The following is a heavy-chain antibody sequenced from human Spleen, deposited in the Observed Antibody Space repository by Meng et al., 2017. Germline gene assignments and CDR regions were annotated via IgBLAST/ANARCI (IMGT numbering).Heavy chain of an antibody. CDR1: GFTFRNYG. CDR3: ARDWGGLGMFDY. CDR2: ISSDGTNT. D-gene: IGHD3-16*01. J-gene: IGHJ4*02. V-gene: IGHV3-30*19. Sequence: GESLKISCAASGFTFRNYGMHWVRQAPGKGLEWVALISSDGTNTLYANSVTGRFTISRDNSKHTLYLQMNSLRPEDTAVYYCARDWGGLGMFDYWGQGTLVTVSS.